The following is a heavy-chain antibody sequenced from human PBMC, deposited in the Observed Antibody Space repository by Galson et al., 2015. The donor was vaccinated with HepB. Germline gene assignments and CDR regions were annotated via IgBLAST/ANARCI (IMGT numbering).Heavy chain of an antibody. Sequence: SLRLSCAGSGFTFTNYAMSWVRQAPGKGLEWVSIITGSGGSTYYADSVKGRFTISRDNSKNTLYLQMNSLRAEDTAVYYCANNWGLWSGYDTWGQGTLVTVSS. CDR3: ANNWGLWSGYDT. CDR1: GFTFTNYA. V-gene: IGHV3-23*01. D-gene: IGHD3-3*01. CDR2: ITGSGGST. J-gene: IGHJ1*01.